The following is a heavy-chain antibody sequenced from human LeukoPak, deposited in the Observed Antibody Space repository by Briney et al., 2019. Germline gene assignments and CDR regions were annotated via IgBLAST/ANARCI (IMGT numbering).Heavy chain of an antibody. CDR3: ARALYYDFWSGSPDDAFDI. Sequence: GGSLRLSCAASGFTFRNYVIHWVRQAPGKGLEWVAVTSSDLNVKLYADSVKGRFTISRDNSRSTLYLQMNSLRAEDTALYHCARALYYDFWSGSPDDAFDIWGQGTMVTVSS. CDR2: TSSDLNVK. V-gene: IGHV3-30-3*01. J-gene: IGHJ3*02. CDR1: GFTFRNYV. D-gene: IGHD3-3*01.